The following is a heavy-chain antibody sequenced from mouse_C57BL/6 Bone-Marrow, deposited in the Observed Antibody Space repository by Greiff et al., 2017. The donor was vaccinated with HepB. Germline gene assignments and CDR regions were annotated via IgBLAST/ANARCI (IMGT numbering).Heavy chain of an antibody. CDR1: GFSLTSYG. Sequence: VMLVESGPGLVQPSQSLSITCTVSGFSLTSYGVHWVRQSPGKGLEWLGVIWRGGSTDYNAAFMSRLSITKDNSKSQVFFKMNSLQADDTAIYYCATTNYYGSSSAWFAYWGQGTLVTVSA. CDR2: IWRGGST. J-gene: IGHJ3*01. CDR3: ATTNYYGSSSAWFAY. D-gene: IGHD1-1*01. V-gene: IGHV2-5*01.